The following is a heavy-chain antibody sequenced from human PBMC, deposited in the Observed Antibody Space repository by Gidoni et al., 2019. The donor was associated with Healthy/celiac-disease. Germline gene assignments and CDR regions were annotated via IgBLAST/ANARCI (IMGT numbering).Heavy chain of an antibody. CDR1: GFTFSSYS. Sequence: EVQLVESGGGLVQPCAASGFTFSSYSLNWVFQAPGKGLEWVSYISSRSSTIYYADSVKGRFTISRDNAKNSLYLQMNSLRDEDTAVYYCARGVSSGWYGIGTNWIFDYWGQGTLVTVSS. J-gene: IGHJ4*02. V-gene: IGHV3-48*02. D-gene: IGHD6-19*01. CDR2: ISSRSSTI. CDR3: ARGVSSGWYGIGTNWIFDY.